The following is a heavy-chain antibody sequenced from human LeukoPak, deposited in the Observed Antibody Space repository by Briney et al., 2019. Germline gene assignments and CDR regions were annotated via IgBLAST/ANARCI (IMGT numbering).Heavy chain of an antibody. CDR1: GYTFTSYY. V-gene: IGHV1-46*01. Sequence: ASVKVSCKASGYTFTSYYMHWVRQAPGQGLEWMGIINPSGGSTSYAQKFQGRVTMTRATSTSTVYMELSSLRSEDTAVYYCARGLAPMIVVVPFDYWGQGTLVTVSS. J-gene: IGHJ4*02. CDR3: ARGLAPMIVVVPFDY. D-gene: IGHD3-22*01. CDR2: INPSGGST.